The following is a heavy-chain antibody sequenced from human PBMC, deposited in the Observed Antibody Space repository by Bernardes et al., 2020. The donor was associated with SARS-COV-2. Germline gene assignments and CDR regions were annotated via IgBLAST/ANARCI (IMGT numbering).Heavy chain of an antibody. CDR3: ARMNTEPQPGWFDP. J-gene: IGHJ5*02. D-gene: IGHD4-17*01. CDR1: GDPISSGDYY. Sequence: SETLSLTCTVSGDPISSGDYYWSWIRQHPGEGLEWIGYIYYSGSTYHNPSLKSGVPISVDASKNQIYLRLSSVTAADTGVYYCARMNTEPQPGWFDPWGQGTLVTVSS. V-gene: IGHV4-31*03. CDR2: IYYSGST.